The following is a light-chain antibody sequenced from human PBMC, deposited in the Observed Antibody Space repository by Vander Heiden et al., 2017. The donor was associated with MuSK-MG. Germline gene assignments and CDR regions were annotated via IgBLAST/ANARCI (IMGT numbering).Light chain of an antibody. J-gene: IGKJ3*01. V-gene: IGKV1-33*01. CDR1: QDISNY. CDR2: DAS. CDR3: QQYDNIPLT. Sequence: IQQSPSPSSLSASVGDRVTITCQASQDISNYLNWYQQKPGKAPKLLIYDASNLQTGVPSRFSGSGSGTDFTLTISSLQPEDIATYYCQQYDNIPLTFGAGTKVDIK.